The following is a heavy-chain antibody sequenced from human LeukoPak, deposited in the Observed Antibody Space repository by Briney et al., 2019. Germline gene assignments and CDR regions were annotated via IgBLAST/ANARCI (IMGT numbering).Heavy chain of an antibody. V-gene: IGHV4-38-2*02. J-gene: IGHJ6*03. CDR3: ARHIGGRYYYYYMDV. CDR1: GYSISSGYY. CDR2: IYHSGST. D-gene: IGHD2-21*01. Sequence: SETLSLTCTVSGYSISSGYYWGWIRQPPEKGLEWIGSIYHSGSTYYNPSLKSRVTISVDTSKNQFSLKLSSVTAADTAVYYCARHIGGRYYYYYMDVWGKGTTVTISS.